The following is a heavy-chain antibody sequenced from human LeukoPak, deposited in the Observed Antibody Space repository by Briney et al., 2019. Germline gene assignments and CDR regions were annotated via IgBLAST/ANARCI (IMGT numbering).Heavy chain of an antibody. CDR3: AREGIAATADY. J-gene: IGHJ4*02. Sequence: GGSLRLSCAASGFTFSSYWMSWVRQVPGKGLEWVANIKQDGSEKYYVDSVKGRFTISRDNAKNSLYLQMNSLRAEDTAVYYCAREGIAATADYWGQGTLVTVSS. CDR2: IKQDGSEK. CDR1: GFTFSSYW. D-gene: IGHD6-13*01. V-gene: IGHV3-7*01.